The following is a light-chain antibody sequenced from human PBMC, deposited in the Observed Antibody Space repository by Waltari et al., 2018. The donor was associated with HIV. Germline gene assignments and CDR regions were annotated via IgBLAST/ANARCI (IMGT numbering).Light chain of an antibody. CDR3: AAWGNSLSLL. CDR1: SSNIGRNY. J-gene: IGLJ2*01. Sequence: QSVLTQPPSASGTPGQRVTIPCSGSSSNIGRNYVYWYQQLPGTAPKLLLYRNNQRPSGVPDRFSGSKSGTSAPLAISGLRSEDEADYYCAAWGNSLSLLFGGGTKLTVL. CDR2: RNN. V-gene: IGLV1-47*01.